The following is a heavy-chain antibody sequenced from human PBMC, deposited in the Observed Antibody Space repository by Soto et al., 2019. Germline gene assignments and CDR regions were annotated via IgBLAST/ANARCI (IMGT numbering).Heavy chain of an antibody. V-gene: IGHV4-34*01. D-gene: IGHD3-16*01. Sequence: SETLSLTCAVYGGSFSGYYWSWIRQPPGKGLEWIGEINHSGSTNYSPSLKSRVTISVDTSKNQFSLKLSSVTAADTAVYYCARVLGRLGYYYYYGMDVWGQGTTVTVSS. J-gene: IGHJ6*02. CDR3: ARVLGRLGYYYYYGMDV. CDR1: GGSFSGYY. CDR2: INHSGST.